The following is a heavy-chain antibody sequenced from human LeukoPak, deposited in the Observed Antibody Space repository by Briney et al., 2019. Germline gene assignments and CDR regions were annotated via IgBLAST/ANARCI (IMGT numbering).Heavy chain of an antibody. D-gene: IGHD1-1*01. CDR2: IIPILGTA. CDR1: GGTFSSYA. Sequence: ASVKVSCKASGGTFSSYAISWVRQAPGQGLEWMGGIIPILGTANYAQKFQGRVTITADESTSTAYMELSSLRSEDTAVYYCARAQLAGYNWSDWFYWGQGTLVTVSS. CDR3: ARAQLAGYNWSDWFY. V-gene: IGHV1-69*13. J-gene: IGHJ4*02.